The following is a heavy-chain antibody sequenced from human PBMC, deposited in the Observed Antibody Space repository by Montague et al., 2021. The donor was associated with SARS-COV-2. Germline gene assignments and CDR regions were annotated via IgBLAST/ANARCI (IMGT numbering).Heavy chain of an antibody. D-gene: IGHD4-23*01. CDR1: GGSFSGYY. V-gene: IGHV4-34*01. J-gene: IGHJ4*02. CDR2: INDSGRT. Sequence: SETLSLTCAVYGGSFSGYYWAWIRQSPGKGLEWIAEINDSGRTNYNFNPSLRSRVTASVDTSKSQFSLKLSSVSAADTGVYYCARWDPQTLTMIGLRGKSASDYWGQGTLVTVSS. CDR3: ARWDPQTLTMIGLRGKSASDY.